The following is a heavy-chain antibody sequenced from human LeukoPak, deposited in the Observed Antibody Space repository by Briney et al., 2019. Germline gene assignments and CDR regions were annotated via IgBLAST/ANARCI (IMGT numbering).Heavy chain of an antibody. CDR1: GHTFTSYY. D-gene: IGHD2-21*02. CDR2: HNPSGGST. CDR3: ARDRGRKRVVVCGGDCCIGYFDL. J-gene: IGHJ2*01. V-gene: IGHV1-46*01. Sequence: ASVKVSCKASGHTFTSYYMHWARHAPGQGLEWMGIHNPSGGSTSYAQKSQGRVTMTRDTSTSTVYMELSSLRSEDTAVYYCARDRGRKRVVVCGGDCCIGYFDLWGRGTLVTVSS.